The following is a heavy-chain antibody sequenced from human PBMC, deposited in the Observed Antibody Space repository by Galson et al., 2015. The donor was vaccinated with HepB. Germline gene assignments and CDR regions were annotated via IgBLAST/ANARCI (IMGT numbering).Heavy chain of an antibody. Sequence: QSGAEVKKPGESLKISCKGSGYTFTSYWIGWVRQMPGKGLEWVAIIYPGDSQTRYSSSFQGQVTISADKSISTTYLQWSSLKASDSAIYYCAKLGYCSGASCYSWFDSWGQGTLVTVSS. CDR2: IYPGDSQT. J-gene: IGHJ5*01. V-gene: IGHV5-51*01. CDR3: AKLGYCSGASCYSWFDS. CDR1: GYTFTSYW. D-gene: IGHD2-2*02.